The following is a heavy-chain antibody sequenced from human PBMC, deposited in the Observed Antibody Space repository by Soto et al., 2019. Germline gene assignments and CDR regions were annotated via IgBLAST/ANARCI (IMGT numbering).Heavy chain of an antibody. J-gene: IGHJ6*02. Sequence: SVKVSCKASGGTFSSYTISWVRQAPGQGLEWMGRIIPILGIANYAQKFQGRVTITADKSTSTAYVELSSLRSEDTAVYYCARGGYYDSSGSRNYYYYGMNVWGQGTTVTVSS. CDR2: IIPILGIA. CDR1: GGTFSSYT. V-gene: IGHV1-69*02. CDR3: ARGGYYDSSGSRNYYYYGMNV. D-gene: IGHD3-22*01.